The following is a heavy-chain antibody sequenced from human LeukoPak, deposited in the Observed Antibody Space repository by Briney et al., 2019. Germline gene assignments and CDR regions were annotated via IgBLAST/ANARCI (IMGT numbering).Heavy chain of an antibody. J-gene: IGHJ4*02. CDR1: GFTFSSYG. V-gene: IGHV3-30*18. CDR3: AKDGGSYAAFDY. D-gene: IGHD1-26*01. Sequence: QAGGSLRLSCAASGFTFSSYGMHWVRQAPGKGLEWVAVISYDGSNKYYADSVKGRFTISRDNSKNTLYLQMNSLRAEDTAVYYCAKDGGSYAAFDYWGQGTLVTVSS. CDR2: ISYDGSNK.